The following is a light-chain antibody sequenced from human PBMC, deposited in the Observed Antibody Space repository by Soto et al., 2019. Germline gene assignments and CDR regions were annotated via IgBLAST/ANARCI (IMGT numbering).Light chain of an antibody. CDR1: SSDVGSYNL. V-gene: IGLV2-23*01. Sequence: QSALTQPASVSGSPGQSITISCIGTSSDVGSYNLVSWYQQHPGKVPKLIIYEDTKRPSGVSNRFSGSKSGNTAPLTISGLQAEDEGDYYCCLYAGSGTFVLFGGGTKLTVL. CDR3: CLYAGSGTFVL. CDR2: EDT. J-gene: IGLJ2*01.